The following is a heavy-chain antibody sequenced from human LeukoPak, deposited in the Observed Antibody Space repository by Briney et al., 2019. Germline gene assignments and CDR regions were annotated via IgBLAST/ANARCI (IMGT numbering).Heavy chain of an antibody. D-gene: IGHD3-3*01. Sequence: GGSLRLSCAASGFTFSSYSMNWVRQAPGKGLEWVSSISSSSSYIYYADSVKGRFTISRDNAKNSLYLQMNSLRAEDTAVYYCARDRAEGRIIRFDPWGQGTLVTVSS. J-gene: IGHJ5*02. CDR3: ARDRAEGRIIRFDP. CDR1: GFTFSSYS. CDR2: ISSSSSYI. V-gene: IGHV3-21*01.